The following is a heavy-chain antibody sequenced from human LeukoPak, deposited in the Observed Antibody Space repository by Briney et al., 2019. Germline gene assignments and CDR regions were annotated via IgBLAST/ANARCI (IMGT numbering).Heavy chain of an antibody. Sequence: ASVKVSCKASGYTFTGYYMHWVRQAPGQGLEWMGWINPNSGGTNYAQKFQGRVTMTRDTSISTAYMELSRLRSDDTAVYYCARDRIVTIFGVVTVPDYWGQGTLVTVSS. CDR2: INPNSGGT. J-gene: IGHJ4*02. CDR1: GYTFTGYY. V-gene: IGHV1-2*02. D-gene: IGHD3-3*01. CDR3: ARDRIVTIFGVVTVPDY.